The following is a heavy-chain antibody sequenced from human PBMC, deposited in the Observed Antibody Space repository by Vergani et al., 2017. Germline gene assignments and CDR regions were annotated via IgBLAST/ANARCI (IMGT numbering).Heavy chain of an antibody. CDR3: ARDPRGYGGDPEDYYYCMDV. CDR1: GATFRSNT. CDR2: IIPVLGKT. D-gene: IGHD2-21*02. J-gene: IGHJ6*02. Sequence: QVQLVQSGAEVKKPGSSVKVSCKASGATFRSNTISWVRQVPGQGLEWMGRIIPVLGKTKYAQDFQGRLTITADTSTSTAYMELTSLRSQDTAVYYCARDPRGYGGDPEDYYYCMDVWGQGTTVTVSS. V-gene: IGHV1-69*08.